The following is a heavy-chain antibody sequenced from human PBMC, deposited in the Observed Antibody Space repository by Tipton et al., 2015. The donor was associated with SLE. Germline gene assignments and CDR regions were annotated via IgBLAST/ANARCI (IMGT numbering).Heavy chain of an antibody. D-gene: IGHD3-3*01. CDR1: GFIYQDHA. CDR2: IYWKSGGT. J-gene: IGHJ4*02. Sequence: SLRLSCAGSGFIYQDHAIHWVRQVPGKGLEWVSGIYWKSGGTGYADSVKGRFTISRDNFKNSLFLQMNSLRTRLFNCVKDWNYDFWKNFYPYYFDNWGQGTLVTVSS. V-gene: IGHV3-9*01. CDR3: VKDWNYDFWKNFYPYYFDN.